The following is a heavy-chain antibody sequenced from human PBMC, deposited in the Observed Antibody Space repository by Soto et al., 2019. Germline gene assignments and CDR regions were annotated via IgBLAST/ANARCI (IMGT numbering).Heavy chain of an antibody. CDR1: GYTFTGYY. CDR3: ARENRARYYYDSSGYPNYFDY. CDR2: INPNSGGT. V-gene: IGHV1-2*04. Sequence: QVQLVQSGAEVKKPGASVKVSCKASGYTFTGYYMHWVRQAPGQGLEWMGWINPNSGGTNYAQKFQGWVTMTRDTSISTAYMELRRLRSDDTAVYYCARENRARYYYDSSGYPNYFDYWGQGTLVTVSS. D-gene: IGHD3-22*01. J-gene: IGHJ4*02.